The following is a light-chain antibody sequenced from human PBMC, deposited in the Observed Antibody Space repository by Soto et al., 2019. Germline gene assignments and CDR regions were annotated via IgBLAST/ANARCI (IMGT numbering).Light chain of an antibody. Sequence: EIMFTQSPGTLSLSPGDRATLSCRASQSVSRSYVAWSQQKAGQPPRLLIYGASSRGTGIPERFCGRGAGSACIRTISRLEPEDVEVYSCQQYGSSTITFGQGTRREI. CDR3: QQYGSSTIT. J-gene: IGKJ5*01. CDR2: GAS. CDR1: QSVSRSY. V-gene: IGKV3-20*01.